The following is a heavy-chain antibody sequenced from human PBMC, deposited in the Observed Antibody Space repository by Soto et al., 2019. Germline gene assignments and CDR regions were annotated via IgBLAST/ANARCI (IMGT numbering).Heavy chain of an antibody. J-gene: IGHJ6*03. V-gene: IGHV3-23*03. Sequence: GGSLRLSCAGPGFTFSNYAMTWVRQAPGKGLEWLSYIDFDSSPIKYADSVKGRFTISRDNSKNTLYLQMNSLRAEDTAVYYCAKDLSGDFWSGYYASYYMDVWGKGTTVTVSS. CDR1: GFTFSNYA. CDR2: IDFDSSPI. D-gene: IGHD3-3*01. CDR3: AKDLSGDFWSGYYASYYMDV.